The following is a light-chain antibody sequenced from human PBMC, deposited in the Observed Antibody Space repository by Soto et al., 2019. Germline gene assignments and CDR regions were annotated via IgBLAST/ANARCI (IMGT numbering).Light chain of an antibody. J-gene: IGKJ5*01. Sequence: EIVLTQSPATLSLSPVERATLSCRVNQSVDRYLAWYQQKPGQAPRLIVSDASNRAAGIPARFSGSRSGTDFTLTISSREPEDFAVYYCLQRRDWPPITFGQGTRLEIK. CDR1: QSVDRY. V-gene: IGKV3-11*01. CDR3: LQRRDWPPIT. CDR2: DAS.